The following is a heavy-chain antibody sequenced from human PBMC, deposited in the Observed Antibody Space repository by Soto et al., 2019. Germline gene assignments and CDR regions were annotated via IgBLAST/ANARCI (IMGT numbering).Heavy chain of an antibody. V-gene: IGHV4-39*01. Sequence: SETLSLTCTVSGGSISSSSYYWGWIRQPPGKGLEWIGSIFSSGNTYYNPSLKSRVTISVDRSKNQFSLNLSSVTAADTAVYYCARRTTVTTLFDYWGQGTLVTVSS. CDR2: IFSSGNT. D-gene: IGHD4-17*01. CDR3: ARRTTVTTLFDY. J-gene: IGHJ4*02. CDR1: GGSISSSSYY.